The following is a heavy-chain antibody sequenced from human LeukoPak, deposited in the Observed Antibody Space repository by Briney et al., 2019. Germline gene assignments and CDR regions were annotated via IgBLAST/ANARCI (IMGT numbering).Heavy chain of an antibody. CDR2: ISGSSSYI. V-gene: IGHV3-21*01. D-gene: IGHD3-10*01. J-gene: IGHJ4*02. CDR3: ARGEYGSGSYHIDY. CDR1: GFTFSSYS. Sequence: GGSLRLACAASGFTFSSYSMNWVRQAPGEGLEWVSFISGSSSYIYYPDSLKGRFTISRDNAKNSLYLQMNSLRAEDTAVYYCARGEYGSGSYHIDYWGQGTLVTVSS.